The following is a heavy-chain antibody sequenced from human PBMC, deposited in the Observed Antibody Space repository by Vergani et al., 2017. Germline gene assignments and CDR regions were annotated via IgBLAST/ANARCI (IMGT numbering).Heavy chain of an antibody. J-gene: IGHJ6*03. D-gene: IGHD2-21*01. CDR1: GGTFSSYT. Sequence: QVQLVQSGAEVKKPGSSVKVSCKASGGTFSSYTISWVRQAPGQGLEWMGRIIPILGIANYAQKFQGRVTITADKSTSTAYMELSSLRSEDTAVYYCAGDGAIPGGYYYMDVWGKGTTVTVSS. V-gene: IGHV1-69*02. CDR3: AGDGAIPGGYYYMDV. CDR2: IIPILGIA.